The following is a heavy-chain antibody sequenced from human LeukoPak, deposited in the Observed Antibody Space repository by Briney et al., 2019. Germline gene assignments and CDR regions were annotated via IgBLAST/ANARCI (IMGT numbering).Heavy chain of an antibody. CDR1: GYTFTSYG. CDR2: ISAYNGNT. V-gene: IGHV1-18*01. Sequence: GASVKVSCKASGYTFTSYGISWVRQAPGQGLEWMGWISAYNGNTNYAQKLQGKVTMTTDTSTSTAYMELRSLRSDDTAVYYCARVGGILWFGELLPQPPYYYYMDVWGKGTTVTISS. CDR3: ARVGGILWFGELLPQPPYYYYMDV. D-gene: IGHD3-10*01. J-gene: IGHJ6*03.